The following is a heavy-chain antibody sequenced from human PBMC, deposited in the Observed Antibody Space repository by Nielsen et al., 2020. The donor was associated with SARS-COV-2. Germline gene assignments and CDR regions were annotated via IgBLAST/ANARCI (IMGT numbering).Heavy chain of an antibody. V-gene: IGHV4-59*08. CDR1: DGSITSYY. D-gene: IGHD3-22*01. Sequence: SETLSLTCTVSDGSITSYYWRWIRQPPGKGLEWIGYIYYSGSTNYNPSLKSRVTIPLDTSKNQLSLKLNSVTAANPAMYYCARLRSDSSGYSPFDYWGQGTLVTVSS. J-gene: IGHJ4*03. CDR2: IYYSGST. CDR3: ARLRSDSSGYSPFDY.